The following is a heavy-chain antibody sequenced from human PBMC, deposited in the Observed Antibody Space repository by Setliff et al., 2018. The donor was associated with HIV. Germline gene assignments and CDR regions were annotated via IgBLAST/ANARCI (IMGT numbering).Heavy chain of an antibody. J-gene: IGHJ4*02. V-gene: IGHV4-61*01. D-gene: IGHD6-19*01. CDR3: ARAVNFDY. Sequence: PSETLSLTCSVSGGSIRSGSYYWSWIRQPPGKGLEWIGHIYTSGSTNYSPSLKSRVTMSVDTSKNQFSLKLTSVTAADTAIYYCARAVNFDYWGQGTQVTVSS. CDR1: GGSIRSGSYY. CDR2: IYTSGST.